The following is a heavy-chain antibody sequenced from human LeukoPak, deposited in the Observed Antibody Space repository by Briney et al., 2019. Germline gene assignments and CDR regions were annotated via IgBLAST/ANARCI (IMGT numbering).Heavy chain of an antibody. CDR2: IHHSGST. CDR1: GGSISSSNW. Sequence: PSGTLSLTCAVSGGSISSSNWWSWVRQPPGKGLEWIGEIHHSGSTNYNPSLKSRVTISVDKSKNQFSLKLSSVTAADTAVYYCANKLTAVAGYFDCWGQGTLVTVSS. J-gene: IGHJ4*02. D-gene: IGHD6-19*01. V-gene: IGHV4-4*02. CDR3: ANKLTAVAGYFDC.